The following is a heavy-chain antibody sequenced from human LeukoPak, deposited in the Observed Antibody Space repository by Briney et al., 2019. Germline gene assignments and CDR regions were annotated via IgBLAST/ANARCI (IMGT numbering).Heavy chain of an antibody. CDR1: GGSFSGYY. V-gene: IGHV4-34*01. J-gene: IGHJ4*02. CDR3: ARAWIQLWSQNHFYY. Sequence: SETLSLTCNIYGGSFSGYYWSWIRQPPGKGLEWIGEINHSGSANYNPSLKSRVTISVDTSKNQFSLNLSSVTAADTAVYYCARAWIQLWSQNHFYYWGQGSLVTVSS. CDR2: INHSGSA. D-gene: IGHD5-18*01.